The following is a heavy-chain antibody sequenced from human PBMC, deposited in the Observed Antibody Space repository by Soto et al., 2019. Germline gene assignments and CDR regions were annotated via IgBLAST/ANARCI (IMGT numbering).Heavy chain of an antibody. CDR1: GGSLTSYK. D-gene: IGHD1-26*01. J-gene: IGHJ5*02. Sequence: SETLFLTGIVAGGSLTSYKWRWIRQFPWQRLEWIAYTSYTGNTNYNPSLKSLVTISVDRSNNQCPLKLTSMTAADTAVYYCARGIHAGFTHYFDPGGQGTLVTVSS. CDR3: ARGIHAGFTHYFDP. CDR2: TSYTGNT. V-gene: IGHV4-59*01.